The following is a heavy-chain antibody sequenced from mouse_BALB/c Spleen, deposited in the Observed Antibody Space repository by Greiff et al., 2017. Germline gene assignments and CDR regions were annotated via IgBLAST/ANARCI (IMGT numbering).Heavy chain of an antibody. J-gene: IGHJ2*01. CDR2: INPSNGGT. Sequence: VQLQQPGAELVKPGASVKLSCKASGYTFTSYYMYWVKQRPGQGLEWIGGINPSNGGTNFNEKFKSKATLTVDKSSSTAYMQLSSLTSEDSAVYCWTRSGSYGVYCDYWGQGTTLTVSS. D-gene: IGHD1-1*02. CDR3: TRSGSYGVYCDY. CDR1: GYTFTSYY. V-gene: IGHV1S81*02.